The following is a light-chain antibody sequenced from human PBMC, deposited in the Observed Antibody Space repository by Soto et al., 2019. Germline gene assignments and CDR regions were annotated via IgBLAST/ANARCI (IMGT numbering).Light chain of an antibody. J-gene: IGKJ3*01. Sequence: DIQMTQSPSSLSASVGDRVTITCRASQDTRNYLAWFQQKPGKVPKLLIYHASTLHPGVPSRFSGSGSGTYFTLTIRRLQPEDVATYYCQKYYSVPFSFGPGTKLDI. CDR3: QKYYSVPFS. CDR2: HAS. CDR1: QDTRNY. V-gene: IGKV1-27*01.